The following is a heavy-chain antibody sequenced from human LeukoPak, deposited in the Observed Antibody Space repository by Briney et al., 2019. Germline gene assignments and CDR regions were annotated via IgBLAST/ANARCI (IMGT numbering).Heavy chain of an antibody. CDR2: ISGSGGST. V-gene: IGHV3-23*01. CDR1: GFTFSSYV. J-gene: IGHJ4*02. CDR3: AKRGSGYNHFDY. Sequence: GGSLRLSCAASGFTFSSYVMSWVRQAPGKGLEWVSGISGSGGSTYYADSVKGRFTISRDNSKNTLYLQMNSLRAEDTAVYYCAKRGSGYNHFDYWGQGTLVTVFS. D-gene: IGHD3-3*01.